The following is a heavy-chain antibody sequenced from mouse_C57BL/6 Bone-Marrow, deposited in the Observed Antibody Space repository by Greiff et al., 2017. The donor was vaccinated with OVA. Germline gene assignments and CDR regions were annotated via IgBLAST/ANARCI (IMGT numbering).Heavy chain of an antibody. Sequence: QVQLKESGAELVRPGTSVKVSCKASGYAFTNYLIEWVKQRPGQGLEWIGVINPGSGGTNYNEKFKGKATLTADKSSSTAYMQLSSLTSEDSAVYFCARRAPYGYDAAWFAYWGQGTLVTVSA. CDR3: ARRAPYGYDAAWFAY. V-gene: IGHV1-54*01. J-gene: IGHJ3*01. CDR2: INPGSGGT. D-gene: IGHD2-2*01. CDR1: GYAFTNYL.